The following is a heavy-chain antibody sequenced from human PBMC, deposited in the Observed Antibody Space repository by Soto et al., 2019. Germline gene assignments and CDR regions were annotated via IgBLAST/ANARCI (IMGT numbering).Heavy chain of an antibody. CDR2: ISGSGGST. V-gene: IGHV3-23*01. D-gene: IGHD6-6*01. CDR3: AKSTQYSSSSIDF. J-gene: IGHJ4*02. CDR1: VFTFSNYA. Sequence: PGWSLRLSCSASVFTFSNYAMSWCRQAPGKGLEWVSGISGSGGSTYYADSVKGRFTISRDSSKNTLYLQMNSLRAEDTAVYYCAKSTQYSSSSIDFWGQGTLVTVSS.